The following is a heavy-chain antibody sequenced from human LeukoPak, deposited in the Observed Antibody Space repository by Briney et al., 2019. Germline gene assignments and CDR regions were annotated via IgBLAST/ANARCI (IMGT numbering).Heavy chain of an antibody. Sequence: GGSLRLSCAASGFTFSSYGMHWVRQAPGKGLEWVVVISYDGSNKCYADSVKGRFTISRDNSKNTLYLQMNSLRAEDTAVYYCAKDAYDYGDSGWFDPWGQGTLVTVSS. V-gene: IGHV3-30*18. CDR3: AKDAYDYGDSGWFDP. CDR1: GFTFSSYG. D-gene: IGHD4-17*01. J-gene: IGHJ5*02. CDR2: ISYDGSNK.